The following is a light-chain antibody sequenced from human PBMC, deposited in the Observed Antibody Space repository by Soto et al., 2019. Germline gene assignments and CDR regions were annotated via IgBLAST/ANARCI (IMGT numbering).Light chain of an antibody. V-gene: IGKV1-39*01. Sequence: IQMTQSPSTLSASVGDRVTITCRASQSISSYLNWYQQKPGKAPQLLIYAASSLQTGVPSRFSGSGSGTDFTLTISSLQPEDFATYYCQQSYNTPPITFGQGTRLEI. CDR3: QQSYNTPPIT. CDR2: AAS. CDR1: QSISSY. J-gene: IGKJ5*01.